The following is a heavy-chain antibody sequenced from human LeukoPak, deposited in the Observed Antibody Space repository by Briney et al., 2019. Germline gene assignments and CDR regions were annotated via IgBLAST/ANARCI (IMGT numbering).Heavy chain of an antibody. D-gene: IGHD1-26*01. CDR3: ARDPYSGLDAFDI. CDR2: ISSSSSYI. V-gene: IGHV3-21*01. Sequence: GGSLRLSCAASGFTFSSYCMDWVRQTPGKGLEWVSSISSSSSYIYYADSVKGRFTISRDNAKNSLYLQMNSLRAGDTGVYYCARDPYSGLDAFDIWGQGTMVTVSS. J-gene: IGHJ3*02. CDR1: GFTFSSYC.